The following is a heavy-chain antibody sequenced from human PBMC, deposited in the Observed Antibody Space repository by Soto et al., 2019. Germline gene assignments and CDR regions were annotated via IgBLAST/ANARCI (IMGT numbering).Heavy chain of an antibody. CDR1: GYTLTELS. CDR3: ATDQSWGFYYDSSARRPFDI. J-gene: IGHJ3*02. D-gene: IGHD3-22*01. V-gene: IGHV1-24*01. CDR2: FDPEDGET. Sequence: ASVKVSCKISGYTLTELSMHWVRQAPGIGHEWMGGFDPEDGETIYAQKFQGRVTMTEDTSTDTAYMELSSLRSEDTAVYYCATDQSWGFYYDSSARRPFDIWGQGTMVTVSS.